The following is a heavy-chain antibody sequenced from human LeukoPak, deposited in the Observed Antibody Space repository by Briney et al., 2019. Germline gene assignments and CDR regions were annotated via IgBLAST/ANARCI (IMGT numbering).Heavy chain of an antibody. J-gene: IGHJ4*02. D-gene: IGHD3-10*01. V-gene: IGHV3-21*01. CDR3: ARDGITMVRGVTSHFDY. CDR1: GGSFSSYS. Sequence: PSETLSLTCAVYGGSFSSYSMNWVRQAPGKGLEWVSSISSSSSYIYYADSVKGRFTISRDNAKNSLYLQMNSLRAEDTAVYYCARDGITMVRGVTSHFDYWGQGTLVTVSS. CDR2: ISSSSSYI.